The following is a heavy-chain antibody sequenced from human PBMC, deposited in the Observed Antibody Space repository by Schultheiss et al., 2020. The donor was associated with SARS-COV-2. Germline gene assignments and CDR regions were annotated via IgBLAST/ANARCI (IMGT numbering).Heavy chain of an antibody. V-gene: IGHV3-30*03. J-gene: IGHJ4*02. Sequence: GGSLRLSCAASGFTFSSYGMHWVRQAPGKGLEWVAVISYDGSNKYYADSVKGRFTISRDNSRDTLDLQMNSLGAEDTAVYSCVTKGAYHSGYWGQGTLVTVSS. CDR3: VTKGAYHSGY. D-gene: IGHD3-16*01. CDR1: GFTFSSYG. CDR2: ISYDGSNK.